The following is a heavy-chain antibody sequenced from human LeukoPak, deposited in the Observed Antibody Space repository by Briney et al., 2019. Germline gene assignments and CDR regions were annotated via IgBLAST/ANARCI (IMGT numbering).Heavy chain of an antibody. CDR1: GYRFTSYW. CDR2: IYPGDSDT. Sequence: GESLKISCKASGYRFTSYWIGWVRQMPGKGLEWMGIIYPGDSDTRYSPSFQGQVSILADKSISTAYLQWSSLKASDTAMYYCASDAGAHFQHWGQGTLVTVSS. D-gene: IGHD1-26*01. V-gene: IGHV5-51*01. CDR3: ASDAGAHFQH. J-gene: IGHJ1*01.